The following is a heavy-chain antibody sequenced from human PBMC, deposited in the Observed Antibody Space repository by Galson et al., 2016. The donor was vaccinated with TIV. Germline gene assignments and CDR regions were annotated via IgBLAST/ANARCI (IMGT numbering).Heavy chain of an antibody. V-gene: IGHV4-38-2*02. Sequence: LSLTCTVSGYSISSGYFWAWIRQPPGKGLEWIATIYHIGSTYYNPSLRSRLTISLDTSKNHFSLKLSSVTAADTAVYFCVRGLLDSSGYYPPPDAFDLWGLGTMVTVSS. D-gene: IGHD3-22*01. CDR3: VRGLLDSSGYYPPPDAFDL. CDR2: IYHIGST. CDR1: GYSISSGYF. J-gene: IGHJ3*01.